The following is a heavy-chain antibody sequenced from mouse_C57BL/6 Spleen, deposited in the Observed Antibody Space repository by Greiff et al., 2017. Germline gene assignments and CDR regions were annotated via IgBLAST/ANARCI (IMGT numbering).Heavy chain of an antibody. J-gene: IGHJ2*01. CDR2: IYPGDGDT. D-gene: IGHD2-5*01. CDR1: GYAFSSYW. CDR3: ARCFVYSNFYFED. V-gene: IGHV1-82*01. Sequence: QVQLKESGPELVKPGASVKISCKASGYAFSSYWMNWVKQRPGKGLEWIGRIYPGDGDTNYNGKFKGKATLTADKSSSTAYMQLSSLTSEDSAVYFCARCFVYSNFYFEDWGQGATLTVSS.